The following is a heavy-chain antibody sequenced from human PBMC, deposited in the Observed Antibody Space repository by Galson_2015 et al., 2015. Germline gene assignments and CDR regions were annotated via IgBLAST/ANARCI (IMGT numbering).Heavy chain of an antibody. J-gene: IGHJ4*02. CDR1: GFTFSDAW. V-gene: IGHV3-15*01. CDR2: IKSKRDGGTI. CDR3: TTTLYDWNDNNY. D-gene: IGHD1-20*01. Sequence: SLRLSCAASGFTFSDAWMNWVRQAPGKGLEWVGRIKSKRDGGTIDYAAPVKGRFTNSRDDSKNTLYLQMDSLKTEDTAVYYCTTTLYDWNDNNYWGQGTLVTVSS.